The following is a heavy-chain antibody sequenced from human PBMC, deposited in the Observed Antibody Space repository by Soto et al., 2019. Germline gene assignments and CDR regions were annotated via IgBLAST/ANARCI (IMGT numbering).Heavy chain of an antibody. CDR2: IYHSERP. Sequence: SETLSLTCTVSGGSVSSGVYYWGWIRQPPGKGLEWIGYIYHSERPNYNPSLKSRVTISVDTSKNQFSLKLSSVTAADTAVYYCAREFGSYPYYFDYWGQGTLVTVSS. J-gene: IGHJ4*02. CDR3: AREFGSYPYYFDY. V-gene: IGHV4-61*08. D-gene: IGHD1-26*01. CDR1: GGSVSSGVYY.